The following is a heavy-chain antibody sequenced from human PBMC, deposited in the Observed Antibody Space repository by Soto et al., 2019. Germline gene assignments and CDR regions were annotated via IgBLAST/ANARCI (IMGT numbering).Heavy chain of an antibody. V-gene: IGHV3-9*01. J-gene: IGHJ5*02. D-gene: IGHD5-18*01. CDR2: ISWNSGSI. Sequence: GGSLRLSCAASGFTFDDYAMHWVRQAPGKGLEWVSGISWNSGSIGYADSVKGRFTISRDNAKNSLYLQMNSLRAEDTALYYCASSITAMVNWFDPWGQGTLVTVSS. CDR1: GFTFDDYA. CDR3: ASSITAMVNWFDP.